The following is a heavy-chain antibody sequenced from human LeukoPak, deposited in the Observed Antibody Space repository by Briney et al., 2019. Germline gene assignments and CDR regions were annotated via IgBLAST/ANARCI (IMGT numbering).Heavy chain of an antibody. CDR2: INTDGSFT. D-gene: IGHD3-22*01. CDR3: VRDSSASY. J-gene: IGHJ4*02. V-gene: IGHV3-74*01. CDR1: GFTFSSHW. Sequence: GGSLRLSCAASGFTFSSHWMHWVRHAPGKGLVGVSRINTDGSFTSYADSVKGRFTISRDNAKNTLYLQMNSLRAEDTAVYYCVRDSSASYWGQGTLDTVSS.